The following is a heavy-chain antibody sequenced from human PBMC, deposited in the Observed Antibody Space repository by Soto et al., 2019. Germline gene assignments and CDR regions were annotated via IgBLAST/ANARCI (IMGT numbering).Heavy chain of an antibody. J-gene: IGHJ1*01. V-gene: IGHV3-23*01. D-gene: IGHD3-9*01. Sequence: PGGSLRLSCAASGFTFRKYAMTWVRQAPGKGLEWVSVISGSGGNTYYADSVKGRFTISRDNSKNMLYLQMNSLRAEDTAVYYCAKDSHPRRYYDILTGYPMKIKFAEYFQYWGQGTLVTVSS. CDR1: GFTFRKYA. CDR2: ISGSGGNT. CDR3: AKDSHPRRYYDILTGYPMKIKFAEYFQY.